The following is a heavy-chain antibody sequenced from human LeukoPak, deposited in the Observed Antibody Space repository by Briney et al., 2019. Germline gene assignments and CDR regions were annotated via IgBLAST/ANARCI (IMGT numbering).Heavy chain of an antibody. J-gene: IGHJ6*02. CDR2: IVVGSGNT. V-gene: IGHV1-58*02. CDR1: GFTFTSSA. Sequence: ASVKVSCKASGFTFTSSAMQWVRQARGQRLEWIGWIVVGSGNTNYAQKFQERVSITRDMSTSTAYMELSSLRSEDTAVYYCAADQGGDLMSIGYYYYGMDVWGQGTRSPSP. CDR3: AADQGGDLMSIGYYYYGMDV. D-gene: IGHD3-10*01.